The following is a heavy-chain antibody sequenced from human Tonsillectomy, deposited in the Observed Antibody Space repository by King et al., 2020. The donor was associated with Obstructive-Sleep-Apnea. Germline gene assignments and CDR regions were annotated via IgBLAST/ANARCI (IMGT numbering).Heavy chain of an antibody. Sequence: QLQESGPGLVKPSETLSLTCTVSGASIGSSHYYWGWVRQPPGERLEWIGNIYYTGSAHYNPSLKSRVTISVDTSKNQFSLKLSSVTAADTAVYFCARLRRTYTIFSVLDYWGQGSLVTVSS. D-gene: IGHD3-3*01. CDR3: ARLRRTYTIFSVLDY. V-gene: IGHV4-39*07. CDR2: IYYTGSA. J-gene: IGHJ4*02. CDR1: GASIGSSHYY.